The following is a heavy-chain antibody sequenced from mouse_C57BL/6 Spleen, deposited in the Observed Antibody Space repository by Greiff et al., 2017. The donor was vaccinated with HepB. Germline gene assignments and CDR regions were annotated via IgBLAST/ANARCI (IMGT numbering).Heavy chain of an antibody. D-gene: IGHD1-1*01. J-gene: IGHJ1*03. CDR1: GYTFTGYW. V-gene: IGHV1-9*01. CDR2: ILPGSGST. Sequence: QVQLQQSGAELMKPGASVKLSCKATGYTFTGYWIEWVKQRPGHGLEWIGEILPGSGSTNYNEKFKGKATFTADTSSNTAYMQRSSLTTEDSAIYYCASRTVVAVNWYFDVWGTGTTVTVSS. CDR3: ASRTVVAVNWYFDV.